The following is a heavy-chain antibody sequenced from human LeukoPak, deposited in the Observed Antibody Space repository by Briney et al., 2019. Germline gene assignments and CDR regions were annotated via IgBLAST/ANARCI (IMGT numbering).Heavy chain of an antibody. Sequence: GGSLRLSCAASGFTFSSYSMNWVRQAPGKGLEWVSSISTVNNYIYYADSLKGRFTISRDNAKNSLYLQMNSLRAEDTAVYYCARAVAGSYFDYWGQGTLVTVS. CDR2: ISTVNNYI. J-gene: IGHJ4*02. V-gene: IGHV3-21*01. CDR3: ARAVAGSYFDY. CDR1: GFTFSSYS. D-gene: IGHD6-19*01.